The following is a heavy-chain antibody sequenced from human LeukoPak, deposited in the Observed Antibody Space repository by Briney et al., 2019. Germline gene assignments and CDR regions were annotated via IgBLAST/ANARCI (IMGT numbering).Heavy chain of an antibody. CDR3: ARIPPSYSGYDSPNYYYYYGMDV. CDR2: IYHSGST. CDR1: GGSISSSNG. J-gene: IGHJ6*04. Sequence: SGTLSLTCAVSGGSISSSNGWSWVRQPPGKGLEWIGEIYHSGSTNHNPSLKSRVTISVDKSKNQFSLKLSSVTAADTAVYYCARIPPSYSGYDSPNYYYYYGMDVWGKGTTVTVSS. D-gene: IGHD5-12*01. V-gene: IGHV4-4*02.